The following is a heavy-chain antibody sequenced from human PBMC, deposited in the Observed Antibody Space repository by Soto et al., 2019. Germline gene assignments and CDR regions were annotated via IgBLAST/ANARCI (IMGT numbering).Heavy chain of an antibody. V-gene: IGHV4-4*02. Sequence: SETLALTCSVSGGSISSSNGWSWVRQPPGKGLEWIGYIYYSGSTNYNPSLKSRVTISVDTSKNQFSLKLSSVTAADTAVYYCARHDQYSRGFDPWGQGTLVTVSS. D-gene: IGHD6-6*01. CDR1: GGSISSSNG. CDR3: ARHDQYSRGFDP. CDR2: IYYSGST. J-gene: IGHJ5*02.